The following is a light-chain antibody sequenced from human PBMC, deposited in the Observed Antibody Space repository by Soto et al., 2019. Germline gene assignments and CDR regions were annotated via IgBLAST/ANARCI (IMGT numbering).Light chain of an antibody. J-gene: IGKJ1*01. CDR2: GSS. CDR1: QSVSSN. Sequence: EIVMTQSPATLSVSPGERATLSCRASQSVSSNLAWYQQKPGQAPRLLIYGSSTKATCIPARFSGIGSGTEFTLTISSLQSEDFAIYYCQKHNNWPPWTFGQGTKVEIK. CDR3: QKHNNWPPWT. V-gene: IGKV3-15*01.